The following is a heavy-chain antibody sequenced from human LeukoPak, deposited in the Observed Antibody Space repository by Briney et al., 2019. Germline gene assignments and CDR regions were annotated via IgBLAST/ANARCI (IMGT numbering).Heavy chain of an antibody. V-gene: IGHV3-30*02. CDR2: IRYDGSNK. Sequence: TGGSLRLSCAASGFTFSSYGMHWVRQAPGKGLEWVAFIRYDGSNKYYADSVKGRFTISRDNSKNTLYLQMNSLRAEVTAVYYCAKGALDGDYLDYWGQGTLVTVSS. D-gene: IGHD4-17*01. CDR1: GFTFSSYG. J-gene: IGHJ4*02. CDR3: AKGALDGDYLDY.